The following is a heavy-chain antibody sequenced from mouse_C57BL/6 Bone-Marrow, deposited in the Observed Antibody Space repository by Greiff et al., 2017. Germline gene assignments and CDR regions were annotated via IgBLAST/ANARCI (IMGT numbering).Heavy chain of an antibody. CDR3: ARRDYYGSSPYYYAMDY. Sequence: EVHLVESGGGLVKPGGSLKLSCAASGFTFSDYGMHWVRQAPEKGLEWVAYISSGSSTIYYADTVKGRFTISRDNAKNTLFLQMTSLRSEDTAMYYCARRDYYGSSPYYYAMDYWGQGTSVTVSS. V-gene: IGHV5-17*01. J-gene: IGHJ4*01. D-gene: IGHD1-1*01. CDR2: ISSGSSTI. CDR1: GFTFSDYG.